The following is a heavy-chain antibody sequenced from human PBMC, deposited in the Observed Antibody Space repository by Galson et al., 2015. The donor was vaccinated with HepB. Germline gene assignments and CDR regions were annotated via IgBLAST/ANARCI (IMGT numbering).Heavy chain of an antibody. CDR1: GGTFSSYA. CDR2: IIPIFGTA. Sequence: SVKVSCKASGGTFSSYAISWVRQAPGQGLEWMGGIIPIFGTANYAQKFQGRVTITADESTSTAYMELSSLRSEDTAVYYCASDRGMMYSSFHYYYLDVWGKGTAVTVSS. J-gene: IGHJ6*03. CDR3: ASDRGMMYSSFHYYYLDV. V-gene: IGHV1-69*13. D-gene: IGHD6-6*01.